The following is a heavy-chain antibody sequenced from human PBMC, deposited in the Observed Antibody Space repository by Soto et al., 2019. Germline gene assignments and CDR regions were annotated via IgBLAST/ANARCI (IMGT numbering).Heavy chain of an antibody. Sequence: GSRRISGTVSGLRLSNTWMLKVRQAPGKGLVWVSHINSDGSTTTYADSVRGRFTISRDNTKNTVYLQMNSLRADDTDVYHCATDGSYAQKGWGQGTTVTGSS. CDR3: ATDGSYAQKG. D-gene: IGHD2-2*01. CDR2: INSDGSTT. CDR1: GLRLSNTW. J-gene: IGHJ6*02. V-gene: IGHV3-74*03.